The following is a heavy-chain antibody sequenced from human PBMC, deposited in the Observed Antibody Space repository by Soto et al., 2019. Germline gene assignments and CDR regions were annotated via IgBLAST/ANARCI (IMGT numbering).Heavy chain of an antibody. Sequence: QLQLQESRAGLVKPSQTLSLTCAVSGVSISSGGYSWSWIPQPPGKGLEWIGYIYHSGSTYYNPSLKSRVTISVDRSKNQFSLKLSSVTAADTAVYYCARVPDRWGQGTLVTVSS. D-gene: IGHD2-2*01. J-gene: IGHJ5*02. CDR3: ARVPDR. V-gene: IGHV4-30-2*01. CDR2: IYHSGST. CDR1: GVSISSGGYS.